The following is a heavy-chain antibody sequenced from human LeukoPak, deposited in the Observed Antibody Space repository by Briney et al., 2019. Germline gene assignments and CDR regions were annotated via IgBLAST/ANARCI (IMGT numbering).Heavy chain of an antibody. CDR3: VRSGSYFSK. Sequence: GGSLRLSCAASGFIFSSHWMSWVREAPGKGLEWVANINLDGNDKNYVDSVKGRFTISRDNAKNSLYLQMNSLRAEDTAMYYCVRSGSYFSKWGQGTLVTVSS. V-gene: IGHV3-7*01. CDR1: GFIFSSHW. J-gene: IGHJ4*02. CDR2: INLDGNDK. D-gene: IGHD1-26*01.